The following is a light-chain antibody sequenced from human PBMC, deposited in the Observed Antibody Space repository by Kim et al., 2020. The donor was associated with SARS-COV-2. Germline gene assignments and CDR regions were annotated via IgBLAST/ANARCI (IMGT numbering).Light chain of an antibody. CDR1: ESVTTF. V-gene: IGKV3-11*01. Sequence: SLSPGQRAILTCRASESVTTFLAWYQQRPGQPPRLLIYDASNRAAGVPARFSGSGFGTDFTLSISSLEPEDSALYYCQQRDDGRTFGQGTKVDIK. CDR3: QQRDDGRT. CDR2: DAS. J-gene: IGKJ1*01.